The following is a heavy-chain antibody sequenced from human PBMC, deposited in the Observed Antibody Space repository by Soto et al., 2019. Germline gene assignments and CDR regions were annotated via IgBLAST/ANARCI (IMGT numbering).Heavy chain of an antibody. CDR3: ARDHHSYYDTSGYYPYFDF. J-gene: IGHJ4*02. CDR2: IYYTGST. Sequence: PSETLSLTCTVSGGSVNTAPYHWSWIRQSPRNGLEWIGNIYYTGSTNYNPSFESRVAISLDTSNNQFSLRLTSLTAAATAVYFCARDHHSYYDTSGYYPYFDFWGQGTLVTVSS. CDR1: GGSVNTAPYH. D-gene: IGHD3-22*01. V-gene: IGHV4-61*01.